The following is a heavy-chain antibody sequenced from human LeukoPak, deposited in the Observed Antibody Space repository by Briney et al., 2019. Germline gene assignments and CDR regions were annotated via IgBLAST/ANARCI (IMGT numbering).Heavy chain of an antibody. CDR3: ARFNGDSSGYYSGTIDY. Sequence: SQTLSLTCTVSGGSISSGSYYWSWIRQPAGKGLEWIGRIYTSGSTNYNPSLKSRVTISVDTSKNQFSLKLSSVTAADTAVYYCARFNGDSSGYYSGTIDYWGQGTLVTVSS. V-gene: IGHV4-61*02. J-gene: IGHJ4*02. D-gene: IGHD3-22*01. CDR2: IYTSGST. CDR1: GGSISSGSYY.